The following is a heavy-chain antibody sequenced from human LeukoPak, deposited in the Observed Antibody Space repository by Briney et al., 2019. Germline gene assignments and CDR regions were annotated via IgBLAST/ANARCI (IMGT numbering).Heavy chain of an antibody. CDR3: ARDGRIAVADNWFDP. D-gene: IGHD6-19*01. Sequence: GASVKVSCKASGYTFTSYAMNWVRQAPGQGLEWMGWINTNTGNPTYAQGFTGRFVFSLDTSVSTAYLQISSLKAEDTAVYYCARDGRIAVADNWFDPWGQGTLVTVSS. CDR1: GYTFTSYA. V-gene: IGHV7-4-1*02. CDR2: INTNTGNP. J-gene: IGHJ5*02.